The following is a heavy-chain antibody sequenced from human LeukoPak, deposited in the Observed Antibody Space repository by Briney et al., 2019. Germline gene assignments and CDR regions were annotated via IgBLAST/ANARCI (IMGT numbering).Heavy chain of an antibody. CDR1: GYSISSGYY. J-gene: IGHJ4*02. CDR2: ISPGGDIT. CDR3: AKDDAWLQFNS. V-gene: IGHV3-23*01. Sequence: ETLSLTCTVSGYSISSGYYWGWIRQSPGKGLEWVSGISPGGDITYYADSVRGRFTISRDNSKNTVYLQMNSLRAEDTAVYYCAKDDAWLQFNSWGQGTLVTVSS. D-gene: IGHD5-24*01.